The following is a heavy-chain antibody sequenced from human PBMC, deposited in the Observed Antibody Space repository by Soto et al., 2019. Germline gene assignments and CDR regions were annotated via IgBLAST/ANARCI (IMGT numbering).Heavy chain of an antibody. V-gene: IGHV1-18*01. Sequence: ASVKVSCKASGYTFTSYGISWVRQAPGQGLEWMGWISAYNGNTNYAQKLQGRVTMTTDTSTSTAYMELRSLRSDDTAVYYCASTSNTYGSGSTDYWGKGTLVTVS. D-gene: IGHD3-10*01. CDR2: ISAYNGNT. J-gene: IGHJ4*02. CDR1: GYTFTSYG. CDR3: ASTSNTYGSGSTDY.